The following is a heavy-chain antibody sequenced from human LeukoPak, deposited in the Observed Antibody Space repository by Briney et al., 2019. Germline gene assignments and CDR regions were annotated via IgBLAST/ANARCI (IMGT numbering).Heavy chain of an antibody. D-gene: IGHD3-10*01. J-gene: IGHJ5*02. CDR2: ISAYNGNR. CDR1: GYTFTRYG. Sequence: GASVKVSCKASGYTFTRYGISWVRQAPGQGLEWMGWISAYNGNRNYAQKLQGRVTMTTDTSTSTVYMELSSLRSEDTAVYYCARDRISMVRGVFWFDPWGQGTLVTVSS. V-gene: IGHV1-18*01. CDR3: ARDRISMVRGVFWFDP.